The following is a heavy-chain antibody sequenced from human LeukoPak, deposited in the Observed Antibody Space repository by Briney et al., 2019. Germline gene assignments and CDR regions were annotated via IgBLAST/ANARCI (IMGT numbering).Heavy chain of an antibody. J-gene: IGHJ6*04. D-gene: IGHD4-17*01. Sequence: LETLSLTCAVYGGSFSGYYWSWIRQPPGKGLEWIGEINHSGSTNYNPSLKSRVTISVDTSKNQFSLKLSSVTAADTAVYYCARTPRKVTTYYYGMDVWGKGTTVTVSS. V-gene: IGHV4-34*01. CDR2: INHSGST. CDR1: GGSFSGYY. CDR3: ARTPRKVTTYYYGMDV.